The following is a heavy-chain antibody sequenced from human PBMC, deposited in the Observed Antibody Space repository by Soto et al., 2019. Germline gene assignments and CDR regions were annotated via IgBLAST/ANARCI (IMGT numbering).Heavy chain of an antibody. CDR1: GGSFSVYY. J-gene: IGHJ5*02. D-gene: IGHD2-15*01. CDR3: AREGSYSSWFDP. Sequence: PSETLSLTCAVYGGSFSVYYWSWIRQPPGKGLEWIGEINHSGSTNYNPSLKSRVTISVDTSKNQFSLKLGSVTAADTAVYYCAREGSYSSWFDPWGQGTLVTVSS. V-gene: IGHV4-34*01. CDR2: INHSGST.